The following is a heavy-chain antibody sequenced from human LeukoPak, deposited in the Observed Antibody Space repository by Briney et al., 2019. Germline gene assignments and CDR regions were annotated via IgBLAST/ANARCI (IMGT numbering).Heavy chain of an antibody. D-gene: IGHD2-21*02. J-gene: IGHJ3*02. CDR2: IIPILGIA. CDR1: GGTFSSYA. V-gene: IGHV1-69*04. CDR3: AGAFVVVTTSAFDI. Sequence: SAKVSCKASGGTFSSYAISWVRQAPGQGLEWMGRIIPILGIANYAQKFQGRVTITADKSTSTAYMELSSLRSEDTAVYYCAGAFVVVTTSAFDIRGQGTMVTVSS.